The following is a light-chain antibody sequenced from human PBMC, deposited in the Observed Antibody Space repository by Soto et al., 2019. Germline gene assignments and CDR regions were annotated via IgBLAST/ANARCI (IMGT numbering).Light chain of an antibody. J-gene: IGKJ1*01. CDR3: QQYGSSGT. V-gene: IGKV3-20*01. CDR1: QSISNN. CDR2: GAS. Sequence: EIVMTQSPATLSVSPGERVTLSCRASQSISNNLAWYQHKPGRAPRVLIYGASNRATGIPDRFSGSGSGTDFTLTISRLEPEDFAVYYCQQYGSSGTFGQGTKVDIK.